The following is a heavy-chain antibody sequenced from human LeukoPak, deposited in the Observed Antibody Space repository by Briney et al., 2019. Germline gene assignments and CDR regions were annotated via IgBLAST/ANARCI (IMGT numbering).Heavy chain of an antibody. Sequence: SETLSLTCTVSGYSISSGHYWAWIRQSPEKGLEWIASMFHSGSTYYNPSLKSRVTISVDTSKNQFSLKLSSVTAADTAVYYCARGRYSSSSRHYFDYWGQGTLVTVSS. D-gene: IGHD6-6*01. CDR2: MFHSGST. J-gene: IGHJ4*02. CDR1: GYSISSGHY. V-gene: IGHV4-38-2*02. CDR3: ARGRYSSSSRHYFDY.